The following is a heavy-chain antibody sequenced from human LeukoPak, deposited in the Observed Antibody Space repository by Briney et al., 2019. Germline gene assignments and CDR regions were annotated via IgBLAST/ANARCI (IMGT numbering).Heavy chain of an antibody. CDR3: AGESCSSTSCYGRVDYYYYGMDV. V-gene: IGHV4-31*03. Sequence: PSQTLSLTCTVSGGSISSGGYYWSWIRQHPGKGLEWIEYIYYSGSTYYNPSLKSRVTISVDTSKNQFSLKLSSVTAADTAVYYCAGESCSSTSCYGRVDYYYYGMDVWGKGTTVTVSS. CDR2: IYYSGST. J-gene: IGHJ6*04. CDR1: GGSISSGGYY. D-gene: IGHD2-2*01.